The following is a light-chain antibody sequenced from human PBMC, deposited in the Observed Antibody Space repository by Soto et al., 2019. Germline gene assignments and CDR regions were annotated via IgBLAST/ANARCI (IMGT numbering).Light chain of an antibody. CDR3: FLSYSGAWV. J-gene: IGLJ3*02. CDR2: DTS. Sequence: QAVVTQEPSLTVSPGGTVTLTCGSSTGTVISSHYPYWFQQKPGQAPRTLIYDTSIKHSWTPARFSGSLLGGKAALTLSGAQPEDEADYYCFLSYSGAWVFGGGTQLTVL. CDR1: TGTVISSHY. V-gene: IGLV7-46*01.